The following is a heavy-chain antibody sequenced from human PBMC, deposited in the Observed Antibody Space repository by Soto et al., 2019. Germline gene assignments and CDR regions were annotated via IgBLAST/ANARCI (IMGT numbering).Heavy chain of an antibody. Sequence: QVQLQESGPGLVKPSQTLSLTCSVYGGSISSGGYYWSWIRQPPGKGLEWIGYIYYSANTHYNPSLRGRVSISADPSKNQFSLNLSAVTAAATAVYSCARSGGNSYYYGMDVWGQGTKVTVYS. J-gene: IGHJ6*02. CDR1: GGSISSGGYY. D-gene: IGHD3-16*01. CDR3: ARSGGNSYYYGMDV. CDR2: IYYSANT. V-gene: IGHV4-31*02.